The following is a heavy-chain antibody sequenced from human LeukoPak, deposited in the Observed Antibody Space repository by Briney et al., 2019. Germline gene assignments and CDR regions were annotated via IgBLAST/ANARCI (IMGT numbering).Heavy chain of an antibody. D-gene: IGHD6-19*01. V-gene: IGHV3-7*01. CDR1: GFTLNNYW. J-gene: IGHJ3*02. CDR3: ARHTVFVSGWYDAFDI. Sequence: GGSLRLSCAASGFTLNNYWMSWVRQAPGKGLEWVANIKQDGSEKYYVDSVKGRFTISRDNAKNSLYLQMNSLRAEDTAVYYCARHTVFVSGWYDAFDIWGQGTMVTVSS. CDR2: IKQDGSEK.